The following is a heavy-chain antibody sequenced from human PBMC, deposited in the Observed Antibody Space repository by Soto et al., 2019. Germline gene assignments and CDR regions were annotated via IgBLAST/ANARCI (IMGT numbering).Heavy chain of an antibody. D-gene: IGHD4-17*01. CDR1: GYTFTSYG. Sequence: QVKLVQSGVEVEKPGASVKVSCKASGYTFTSYGISWVRQAPGQGLEWMGWISAYNGNTNYAQKFQGRVTMTTDTSTSTAYMELRSLRSDDTAVYYCARDVPTVTTGGPDYWGQGTLVTVSS. CDR3: ARDVPTVTTGGPDY. CDR2: ISAYNGNT. V-gene: IGHV1-18*01. J-gene: IGHJ4*02.